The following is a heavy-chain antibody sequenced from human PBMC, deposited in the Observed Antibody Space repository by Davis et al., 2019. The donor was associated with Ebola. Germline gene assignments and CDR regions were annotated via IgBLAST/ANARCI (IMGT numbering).Heavy chain of an antibody. J-gene: IGHJ4*02. D-gene: IGHD3-22*01. Sequence: MPSETLSLTCTASGGSIRSYYWSWIRQPPGKGLEWIGYIYYIGNTKYNPSLKSRVTISVHTSMSQFSLELTSVTAADTAVYYCARYYYDSGGNYRMDYWGQGTLVTVSS. CDR2: IYYIGNT. CDR3: ARYYYDSGGNYRMDY. V-gene: IGHV4-59*08. CDR1: GGSIRSYY.